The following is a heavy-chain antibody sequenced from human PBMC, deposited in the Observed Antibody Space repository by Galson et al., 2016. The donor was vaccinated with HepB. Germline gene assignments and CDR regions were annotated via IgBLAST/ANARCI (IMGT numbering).Heavy chain of an antibody. D-gene: IGHD3-10*01. CDR3: SGGLIRGVVRGGMDV. V-gene: IGHV4-61*01. CDR2: VTYSGTT. Sequence: QMQLRESGPGLMRPSETLSLTCIVSGGSVNSDTYYWTWIRQPPGKGLECLGYVTYSGTTKNNPSLKSRVTISLDTAKNPFSLNLASGTAADTAGYFCSGGLIRGVVRGGMDVWGQGTTVIVSS. J-gene: IGHJ6*01. CDR1: GGSVNSDTYY.